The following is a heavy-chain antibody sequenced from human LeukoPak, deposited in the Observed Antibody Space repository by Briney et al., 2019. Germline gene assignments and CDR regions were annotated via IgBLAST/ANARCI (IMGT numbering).Heavy chain of an antibody. CDR3: ARAGMNWFDP. CDR1: GYTFTGYY. J-gene: IGHJ5*02. CDR2: INPNSGGT. V-gene: IGHV1-2*02. Sequence: ASVKVSFKCSGYTFTGYYMHWVRQAPGPGLEWMGWINPNSGGTNYAQKFQGRVTKTKDTSISTAYMELSRLRSDDTAVYYCARAGMNWFDPWGQGTLVTVSS.